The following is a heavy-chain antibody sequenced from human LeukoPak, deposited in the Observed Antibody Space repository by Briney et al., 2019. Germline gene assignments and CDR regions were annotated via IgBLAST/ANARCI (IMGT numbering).Heavy chain of an antibody. D-gene: IGHD2-2*01. CDR2: IIPVSGTT. CDR1: GDTFSSYS. J-gene: IGHJ4*02. Sequence: ASVKVSCKASGDTFSSYSINWVRQAPGQGLEWMGGIIPVSGTTDYAQKFQGRVTITTDESTSTAYMELSSLRSEDAAVYYCARGVVVPAAILDYWGQGTLVTVSS. V-gene: IGHV1-69*05. CDR3: ARGVVVPAAILDY.